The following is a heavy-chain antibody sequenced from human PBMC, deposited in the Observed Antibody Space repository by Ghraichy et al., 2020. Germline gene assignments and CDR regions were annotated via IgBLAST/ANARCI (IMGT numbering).Heavy chain of an antibody. D-gene: IGHD6-25*01. V-gene: IGHV4-39*07. CDR3: ARDRPPSNGWHSFDY. CDR1: GDSISSSFYY. Sequence: ETLSLTCTVSGDSISSSFYYWGWIRQPPGKGLEWIGSIYYSGTTYYNPSLKSQVTMSLDTPKNQFSLKLTSVTAEDTARYYCARDRPPSNGWHSFDYWGRGTLVTVSS. CDR2: IYYSGTT. J-gene: IGHJ4*02.